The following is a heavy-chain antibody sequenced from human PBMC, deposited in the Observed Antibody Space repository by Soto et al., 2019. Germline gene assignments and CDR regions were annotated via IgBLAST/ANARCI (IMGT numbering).Heavy chain of an antibody. CDR2: MNPNSGNT. J-gene: IGHJ6*02. D-gene: IGHD3-22*01. Sequence: GASVKVSCKASGYTFTSYGISWVRQAPGQGLEWMGWMNPNSGNTGYAQKFQGRVTMTRNTSISTAYMELSSLRSEDTAVYYCARGRVTYYYDSSGYSMAYGMDVWGQGTTVTVSS. CDR3: ARGRVTYYYDSSGYSMAYGMDV. CDR1: GYTFTSYG. V-gene: IGHV1-8*02.